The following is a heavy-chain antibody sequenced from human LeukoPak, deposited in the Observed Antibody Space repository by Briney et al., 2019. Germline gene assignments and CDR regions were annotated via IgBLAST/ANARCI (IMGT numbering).Heavy chain of an antibody. Sequence: SQTLSLTCAISGDSVSRNSAAWNWIRQSPSRGLEWLGRTYYRSKWYNDYAVSVKSRITINPDTSKNQFSLQLNSVTPEDTAVYYCARYYYDSSGYYHYYFDHWGQGTLVTVSS. V-gene: IGHV6-1*01. CDR1: GDSVSRNSAA. CDR2: TYYRSKWYN. J-gene: IGHJ4*02. CDR3: ARYYYDSSGYYHYYFDH. D-gene: IGHD3-22*01.